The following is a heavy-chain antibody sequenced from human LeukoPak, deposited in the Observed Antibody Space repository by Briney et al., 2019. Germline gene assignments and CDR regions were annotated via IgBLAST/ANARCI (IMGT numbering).Heavy chain of an antibody. J-gene: IGHJ6*03. CDR2: INPNGGGT. D-gene: IGHD2-2*01. Sequence: GASVKVSCKASGYTFTSYGISWVRQAPGQGLEWMGWINPNGGGTNYAQKFQGRVTMTRDTSISTAYMELSRLRSDDTAVYYCARAGRYQLSRVYYYYMDVWGKGTTVTVSS. V-gene: IGHV1-2*02. CDR3: ARAGRYQLSRVYYYYMDV. CDR1: GYTFTSYG.